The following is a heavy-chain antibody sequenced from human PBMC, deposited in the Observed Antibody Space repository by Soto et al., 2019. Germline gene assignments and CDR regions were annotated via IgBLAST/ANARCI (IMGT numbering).Heavy chain of an antibody. CDR3: ARGRWLRQSFDY. CDR1: GGSFSGYY. V-gene: IGHV4-34*01. Sequence: SETLSLTCAVYGGSFSGYYWSWIRQPPGKGLEWIGEINHSGSTNYNPSLKSRVTISVDTSKNQFSLNLYSVTAADTAVYYCARGRWLRQSFDYRGQGTLVTGSS. CDR2: INHSGST. J-gene: IGHJ4*02. D-gene: IGHD5-12*01.